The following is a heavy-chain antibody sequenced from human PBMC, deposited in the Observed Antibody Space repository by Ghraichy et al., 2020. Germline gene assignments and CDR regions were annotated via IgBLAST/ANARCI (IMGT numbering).Heavy chain of an antibody. Sequence: SETLSLTCTVSGGSISSSSYYWGWIRQPPGKGLEWIGSIYYSGSTYYNPSLKSRVTISVDTSKNQFSLKLSSVTAADTAVYYCARRSGMGSGGNDYWGQGTLVTVSS. CDR1: GGSISSSSYY. CDR2: IYYSGST. CDR3: ARRSGMGSGGNDY. D-gene: IGHD3-10*01. V-gene: IGHV4-39*01. J-gene: IGHJ4*02.